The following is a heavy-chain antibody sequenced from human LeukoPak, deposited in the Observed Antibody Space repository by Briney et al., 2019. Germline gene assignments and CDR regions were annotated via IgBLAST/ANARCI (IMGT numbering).Heavy chain of an antibody. J-gene: IGHJ4*02. D-gene: IGHD1-1*01. CDR2: ISAGNVNT. CDR3: ARGYKNFDY. CDR1: GYNFNSYS. Sequence: ASVKVSCKASGYNFNSYSIHWVRQAPGQRLEWMGWISAGNVNTKYSQKFQGRVTITRDTSANTAYMELSSLRSEDTAVYYCARGYKNFDYWGQGTLVTVSS. V-gene: IGHV1-3*01.